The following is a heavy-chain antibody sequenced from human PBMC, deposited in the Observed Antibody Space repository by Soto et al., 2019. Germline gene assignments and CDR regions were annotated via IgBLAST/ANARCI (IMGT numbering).Heavy chain of an antibody. CDR3: ATMGTPATGLYYFDY. J-gene: IGHJ4*02. D-gene: IGHD2-15*01. Sequence: QVQLQESGPGLVKPSQTLSLTCTVSGGSISSGNYYWSWIRQPPGKGLEWIGFISYSGSAYYNPSLKSRVTIPVDTSKNPFSLNLSFVTAADTAVYYCATMGTPATGLYYFDYWGQGTLVTVSS. CDR2: ISYSGSA. V-gene: IGHV4-30-4*01. CDR1: GGSISSGNYY.